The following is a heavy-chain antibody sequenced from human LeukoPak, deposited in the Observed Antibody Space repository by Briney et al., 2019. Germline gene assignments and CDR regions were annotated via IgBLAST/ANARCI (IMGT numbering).Heavy chain of an antibody. V-gene: IGHV1-18*01. CDR2: ISAHDGET. CDR3: ARNWNDVENYNY. J-gene: IGHJ4*02. CDR1: GYTFTSYG. D-gene: IGHD1-1*01. Sequence: GASVKVSCKASGYTFTSYGISWVRQAPGQGLEWMGWISAHDGETNYAQKFQGRVTMTTDTSTSTVYMELRSLRSDDTAVYYCARNWNDVENYNYWGQGTLVTVSS.